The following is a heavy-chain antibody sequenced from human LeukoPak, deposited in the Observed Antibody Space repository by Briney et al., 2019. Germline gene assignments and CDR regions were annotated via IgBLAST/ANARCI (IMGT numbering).Heavy chain of an antibody. CDR1: GFTLSTSN. Sequence: GGSLRLSCAASGFTLSTSNTHWVRQAPGKGLEWVSSITSSSTYYADSVKGRFTISRDNARNSLYLQMNSLRAEDTALYYCARERVTTTAFDIWGQGTMVTVSS. V-gene: IGHV3-21*01. CDR2: ITSSSTY. D-gene: IGHD5-12*01. CDR3: ARERVTTTAFDI. J-gene: IGHJ3*02.